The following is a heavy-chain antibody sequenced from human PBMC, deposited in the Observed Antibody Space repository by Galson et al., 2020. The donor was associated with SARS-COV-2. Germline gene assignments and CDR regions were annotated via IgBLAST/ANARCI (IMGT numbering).Heavy chain of an antibody. J-gene: IGHJ4*02. D-gene: IGHD5-12*01. V-gene: IGHV4-39*01. Sequence: SETLSLTCTVSGGSITNINRYWSWIRQPPGKGLEWIRSIYYSGSTYYNSSLKSRVTISVNTSKNQFSLKLTSVTAADTAVYYCARHRGDTVATVYYFDYWGQGTLVTVSS. CDR3: ARHRGDTVATVYYFDY. CDR2: IYYSGST. CDR1: GGSITNINRY.